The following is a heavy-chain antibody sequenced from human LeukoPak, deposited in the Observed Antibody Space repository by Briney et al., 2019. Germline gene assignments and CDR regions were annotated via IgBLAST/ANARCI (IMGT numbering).Heavy chain of an antibody. CDR2: IIPIFGTA. J-gene: IGHJ3*02. Sequence: ASVKVSCKASGGTFSSYAISWVRQAPGQGLEWMGGIIPIFGTANYAQKFQGRVTITADESTSTAYMELSSLRSEDTAVYYCARDVDYYYGSGSYNAFDIRGQGTMVTVSS. CDR3: ARDVDYYYGSGSYNAFDI. D-gene: IGHD3-10*01. CDR1: GGTFSSYA. V-gene: IGHV1-69*13.